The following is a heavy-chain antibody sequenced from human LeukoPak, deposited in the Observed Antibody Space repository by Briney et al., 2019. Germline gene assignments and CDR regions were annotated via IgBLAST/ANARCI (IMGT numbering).Heavy chain of an antibody. CDR1: GYTFNNYG. V-gene: IGHV1-18*01. CDR3: ARDRISLVTTIIFDY. J-gene: IGHJ4*02. D-gene: IGHD5-12*01. Sequence: ASVKVSCKASGYTFNNYGFSWVRQAPGQGLEWMGWINPNDGNTDYAQKFQGRVSMTTDTSTSTACMELWSLTSDDTAVYFCARDRISLVTTIIFDYWGQGTLVTVSS. CDR2: INPNDGNT.